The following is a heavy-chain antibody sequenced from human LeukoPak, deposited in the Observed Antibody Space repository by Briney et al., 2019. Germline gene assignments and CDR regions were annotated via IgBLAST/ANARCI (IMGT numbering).Heavy chain of an antibody. CDR2: INWNGGST. D-gene: IGHD3-3*01. Sequence: GGSLRLSCAASGFTFDDYGMSWVRQAPGKGLEWVSGINWNGGSTGYADSVKGRFTISRDNAKNSLYLQMNSLRAEDTALYYCARVYGFWSGYPPRAMDVWGRGTTVTVSS. CDR1: GFTFDDYG. J-gene: IGHJ6*03. V-gene: IGHV3-20*04. CDR3: ARVYGFWSGYPPRAMDV.